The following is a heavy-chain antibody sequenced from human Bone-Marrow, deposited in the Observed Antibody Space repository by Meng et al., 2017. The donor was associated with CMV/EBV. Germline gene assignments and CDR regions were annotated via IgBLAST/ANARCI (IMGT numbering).Heavy chain of an antibody. CDR3: VRDHNWSFDY. Sequence: GESLKISCAASGFTFSSYSMNWVRQAPGKGLEWVSSISSSSSYIYYADSVKGRFTISRDNAKNSLYLQMNSLRAEDTAVYYCVRDHNWSFDYWGQGTLVTVSS. V-gene: IGHV3-21*01. CDR1: GFTFSSYS. D-gene: IGHD1-1*01. J-gene: IGHJ4*02. CDR2: ISSSSSYI.